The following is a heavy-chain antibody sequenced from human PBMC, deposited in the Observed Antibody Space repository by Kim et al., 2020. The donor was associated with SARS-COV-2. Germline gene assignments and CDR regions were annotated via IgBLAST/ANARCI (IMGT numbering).Heavy chain of an antibody. CDR3: ARDSVLHFDY. J-gene: IGHJ4*02. CDR2: TYYRSQWYI. V-gene: IGHV6-1*01. Sequence: SQTLSLTCAISGDSVSSNNVARNWSRPPPSRGLEWLVRTYYRSQWYIDYAVSVKSRITINPHTSKHQCSLQLNSVTPEDTSVNYCARDSVLHFDYWAQGT. CDR1: GDSVSSNNVA.